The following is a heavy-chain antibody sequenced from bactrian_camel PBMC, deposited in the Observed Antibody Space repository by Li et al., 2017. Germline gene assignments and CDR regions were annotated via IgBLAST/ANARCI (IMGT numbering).Heavy chain of an antibody. J-gene: IGHJ6*01. CDR2: IATDGSI. Sequence: HVQLVESGGGSVQPGGSLRLSCTASGFAFDESDMGWYRQAPGNECELVSTIATDGSIYYSDSVKGRFTISQDNSNNTVHLLMNSLKLEDTAVYYCAAESLPRGGCGGLCYKYVGVGYWGQGTQVTVS. CDR1: GFAFDESD. V-gene: IGHV3S60*01. D-gene: IGHD2*01. CDR3: AAESLPRGGCGGLCYKYVGVGY.